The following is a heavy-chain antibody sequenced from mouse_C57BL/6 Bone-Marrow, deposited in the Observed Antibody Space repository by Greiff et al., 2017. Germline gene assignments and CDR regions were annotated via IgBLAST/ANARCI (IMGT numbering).Heavy chain of an antibody. J-gene: IGHJ3*01. CDR2: MSNGGGST. CDR1: GFTFSDYY. D-gene: IGHD2-2*01. V-gene: IGHV5-12*01. CDR3: AREGVTTGNWFAY. Sequence: EVKLVESGGGLVQPGGSLKLSCAASGFTFSDYYMYWVRQTPEKRLEWVAYMSNGGGSTYYPDTVKGRFTISRDNAKNTLYLQMSRLKSEDTAMYYCAREGVTTGNWFAYWGQGTLVTVSA.